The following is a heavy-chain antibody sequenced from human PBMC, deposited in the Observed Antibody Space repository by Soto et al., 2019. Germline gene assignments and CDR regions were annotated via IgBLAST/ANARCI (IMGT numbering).Heavy chain of an antibody. Sequence: QISLKESGPTLVKPTQTLKLTCSFSGFSLTADGEGVGWVRQPPEEALERLALIYWDDDESYSTSLKTRLTIPKDPSKNQVVLIMTNMNPVDTATYYCAHSRNRITEDAQVGDFDYWGQGTLVTVSS. CDR2: IYWDDDE. D-gene: IGHD1-20*01. CDR1: GFSLTADGEG. V-gene: IGHV2-5*02. CDR3: AHSRNRITEDAQVGDFDY. J-gene: IGHJ4*02.